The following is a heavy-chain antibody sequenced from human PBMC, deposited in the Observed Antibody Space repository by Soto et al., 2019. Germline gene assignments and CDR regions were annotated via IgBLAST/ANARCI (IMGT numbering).Heavy chain of an antibody. Sequence: EVQLVESGGGLVKPGGSLRLSCAASGFIFTDAWMNWVRQAPGKGLEWVGRIKSKSAGGTTEYAAPVKGRFIISRDDSNNMLYLQLNSLKIDDTAVYYCTTGWSSTDYWGQGTLVTVSS. CDR3: TTGWSSTDY. CDR2: IKSKSAGGTT. CDR1: GFIFTDAW. D-gene: IGHD6-13*01. J-gene: IGHJ4*02. V-gene: IGHV3-15*01.